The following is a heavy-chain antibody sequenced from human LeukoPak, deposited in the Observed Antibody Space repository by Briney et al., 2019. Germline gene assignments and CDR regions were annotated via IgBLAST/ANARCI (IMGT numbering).Heavy chain of an antibody. V-gene: IGHV1-69*08. Sequence: SEKVSCKASGGTFRGHTFSCVRQAPGQGLVWRRRIIPTLNRANNEQKFQGRVTITADKSTSTAYMEQISLTTEDTAVYCCTRERAHNGFDPWGQGTRVTVSP. CDR3: TRERAHNGFDP. CDR1: GGTFRGHT. CDR2: IIPTLNRA. J-gene: IGHJ5*02.